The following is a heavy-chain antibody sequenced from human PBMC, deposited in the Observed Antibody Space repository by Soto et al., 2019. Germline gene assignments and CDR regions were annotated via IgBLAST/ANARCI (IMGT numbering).Heavy chain of an antibody. CDR3: ARDREDYYGSGSYYPKRYFDY. Sequence: SETLSLTCGVSGGSISSSNWWSWVRQPPGKGLEGIGEIYHSGSTNYNPSLKSRVTISVDKSKNQFSLKLSSVTAADTAVYYCARDREDYYGSGSYYPKRYFDYWGQGTLVTVSS. V-gene: IGHV4-4*02. CDR1: GGSISSSNW. D-gene: IGHD3-10*01. J-gene: IGHJ4*02. CDR2: IYHSGST.